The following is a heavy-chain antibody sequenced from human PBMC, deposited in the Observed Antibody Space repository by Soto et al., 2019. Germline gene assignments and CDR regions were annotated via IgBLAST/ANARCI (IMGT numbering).Heavy chain of an antibody. J-gene: IGHJ4*02. D-gene: IGHD2-15*01. V-gene: IGHV3-30*04. CDR2: ISYDGSNK. CDR1: GFPFSSYS. Sequence: VGSLSLSCASSGFPFSSYSMHWVRPAPGKGLEWVAVISYDGSNKYYADSVKGRFTISRDNSKNTLYLQMNSLRAEDTAVYYCAKDLRWYCSGGSCYSGPFDYWGQGTLVTVSS. CDR3: AKDLRWYCSGGSCYSGPFDY.